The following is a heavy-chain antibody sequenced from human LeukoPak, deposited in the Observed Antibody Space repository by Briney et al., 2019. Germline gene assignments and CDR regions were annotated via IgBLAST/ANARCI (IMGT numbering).Heavy chain of an antibody. V-gene: IGHV1-46*01. CDR3: ARMGRATYYYGSGSYYNDD. CDR2: INPSGGST. D-gene: IGHD3-10*01. Sequence: ASVKVSCEASGYTFTSYYMRWVRQAPGQGLEWMGIINPSGGSTSYAQKFQGRVTMTRDTSTSTVYMELSSLRSEDTAVYYCARMGRATYYYGSGSYYNDDWGQGTLVTVSS. J-gene: IGHJ4*02. CDR1: GYTFTSYY.